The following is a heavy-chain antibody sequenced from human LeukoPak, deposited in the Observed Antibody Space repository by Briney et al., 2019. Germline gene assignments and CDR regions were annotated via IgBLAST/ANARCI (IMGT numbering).Heavy chain of an antibody. CDR2: ISGSGGST. Sequence: PGGSLRLSCAASGLTFSSYAMSWVRQAPGKGLEWVSAISGSGGSTYYADSVKGRFTISRDNSKNTLYLQMNSLRAEDTAVYYCAKEKAEAVVGTVGFDPWGQGTLVTVSS. D-gene: IGHD6-13*01. CDR3: AKEKAEAVVGTVGFDP. V-gene: IGHV3-23*01. J-gene: IGHJ5*02. CDR1: GLTFSSYA.